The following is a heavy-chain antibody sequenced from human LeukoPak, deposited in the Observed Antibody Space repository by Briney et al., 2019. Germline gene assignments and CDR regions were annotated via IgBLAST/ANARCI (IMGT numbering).Heavy chain of an antibody. CDR1: GFTFSSYE. Sequence: PGGSLRLSCAASGFTFSSYEMNWVRQAPGKGLEWVAFIRYDGSNKYYADSVKGRFTISRDNSKNTLYLQMNSLRAEDTAVYYCARVIAARERAWFGELRLYYYYYMDVWGKGTTVTISS. D-gene: IGHD3-10*01. J-gene: IGHJ6*03. CDR3: ARVIAARERAWFGELRLYYYYYMDV. V-gene: IGHV3-30*02. CDR2: IRYDGSNK.